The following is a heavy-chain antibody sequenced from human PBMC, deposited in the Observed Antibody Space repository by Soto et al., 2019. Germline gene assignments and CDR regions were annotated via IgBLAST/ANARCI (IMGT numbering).Heavy chain of an antibody. J-gene: IGHJ3*02. Sequence: GESLKISCQGSGYSFTTYWIGWVRQMPGKGLEWMGSIYVGDSGTRYSPSFQGQVSISAHKSISTAYLQWSSLKASDTAIYYCASSYSSSWFNAFDIWGQGTMVTVSS. V-gene: IGHV5-51*01. CDR1: GYSFTTYW. CDR3: ASSYSSSWFNAFDI. D-gene: IGHD6-13*01. CDR2: IYVGDSGT.